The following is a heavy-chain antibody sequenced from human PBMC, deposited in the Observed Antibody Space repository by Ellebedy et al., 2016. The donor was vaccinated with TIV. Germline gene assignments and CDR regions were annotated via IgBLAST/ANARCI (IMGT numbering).Heavy chain of an antibody. D-gene: IGHD3-3*01. CDR1: GGSISSYY. Sequence: MPSETLSLTCTVSGGSISSYYWSWIRQPPGKGLEWIGYIYYSGSTNYNPSLKSRVTFSLDTSQNHFSLKLGSVSAADTAVYYCARGPYVSPFYDFWSNHYFDYWGQGTLVTVSS. CDR3: ARGPYVSPFYDFWSNHYFDY. J-gene: IGHJ4*02. V-gene: IGHV4-59*01. CDR2: IYYSGST.